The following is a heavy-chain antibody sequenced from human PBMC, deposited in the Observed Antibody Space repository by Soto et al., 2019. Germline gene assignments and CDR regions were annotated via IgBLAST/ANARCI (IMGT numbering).Heavy chain of an antibody. CDR1: GITLSRCL. V-gene: IGHV3-7*01. J-gene: IGHJ2*01. Sequence: XGSLKLSCCASGITLSRCLMSWVRQAPGKGLEWVASISQDGTDTDYVDSVKGRFAISRDNPKNSLYLQMNSLRADDTAVYYCARDPLSYGDYAQTYWYFDLWGRGTRVTVSS. CDR3: ARDPLSYGDYAQTYWYFDL. CDR2: ISQDGTDT. D-gene: IGHD4-17*01.